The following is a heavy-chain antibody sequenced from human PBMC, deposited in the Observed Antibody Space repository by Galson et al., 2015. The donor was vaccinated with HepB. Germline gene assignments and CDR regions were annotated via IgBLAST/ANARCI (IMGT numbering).Heavy chain of an antibody. CDR1: GGSISSSSYY. CDR2: IYYSGST. V-gene: IGHV4-39*01. Sequence: ETLSLTCTVSGGSISSSSYYWGWIRQPPGKGLEWIGSIYYSGSTYYNPSLKSRVTISVDTSKNQFSLKLSSVTAADTAVYYCASLGIAAAGTDTNYYYYGMDVWGQGTPVTVSS. J-gene: IGHJ6*02. CDR3: ASLGIAAAGTDTNYYYYGMDV. D-gene: IGHD6-13*01.